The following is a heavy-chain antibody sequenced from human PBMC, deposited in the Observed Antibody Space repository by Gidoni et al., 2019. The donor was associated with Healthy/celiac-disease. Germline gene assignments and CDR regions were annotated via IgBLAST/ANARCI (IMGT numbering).Heavy chain of an antibody. CDR2: IYHSGST. Sequence: QLQLQESGSGLVKPSQTLSLTCAASGGAISSGGYSWSWIRQPPGKGLEWIGDIYHSGSTYYNPSLKSRVTISVDRSKNQFSLKLSSVTAADTAVYYCARYQLRDNWFDPWGQGTLVTVSS. V-gene: IGHV4-30-2*01. J-gene: IGHJ5*02. CDR1: GGAISSGGYS. D-gene: IGHD2-2*01. CDR3: ARYQLRDNWFDP.